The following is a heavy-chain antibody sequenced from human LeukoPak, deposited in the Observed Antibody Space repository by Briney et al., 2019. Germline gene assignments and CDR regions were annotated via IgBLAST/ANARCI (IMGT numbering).Heavy chain of an antibody. Sequence: SETLSLTCTVSGGSISNYYWSWIRQPPGKRLEWIGYVSYSGSSSSNPSLESRVTISVDMSKNQFSLRLSSVTASDAAVYYCARLQGRGDNYLDYWGQGTLVTVSS. V-gene: IGHV4-59*08. J-gene: IGHJ4*02. CDR1: GGSISNYY. D-gene: IGHD7-27*01. CDR2: VSYSGSS. CDR3: ARLQGRGDNYLDY.